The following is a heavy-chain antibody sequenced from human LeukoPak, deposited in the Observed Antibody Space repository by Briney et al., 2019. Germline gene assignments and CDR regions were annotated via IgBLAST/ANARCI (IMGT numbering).Heavy chain of an antibody. CDR3: ARDLGWFGELSDADALDF. Sequence: PGGSLRLFCAVSGFTFSTGYMSWVRQAPGKGLEWVSVINSGGTTYYADSVKGRCSISRDNARNTLYLQMNSLRVEDSAVYYCARDLGWFGELSDADALDFWGLGTMVTVSS. J-gene: IGHJ3*01. CDR1: GFTFSTGY. CDR2: INSGGTT. D-gene: IGHD3-10*01. V-gene: IGHV3-66*01.